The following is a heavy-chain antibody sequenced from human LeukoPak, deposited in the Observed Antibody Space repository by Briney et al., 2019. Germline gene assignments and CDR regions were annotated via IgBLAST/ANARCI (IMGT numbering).Heavy chain of an antibody. V-gene: IGHV3-23*01. CDR1: GFTFSSHW. D-gene: IGHD6-19*01. Sequence: GGSLRLSCAASGFTFSSHWMHWVRQAPGKGLVWVSSISDSSGTRLYADSVKGRFTISRDNSKNTVYLQMNSLRAEDTALYYCAKRRAVAALDFWGQGTLVTVSS. CDR2: ISDSSGTR. CDR3: AKRRAVAALDF. J-gene: IGHJ4*02.